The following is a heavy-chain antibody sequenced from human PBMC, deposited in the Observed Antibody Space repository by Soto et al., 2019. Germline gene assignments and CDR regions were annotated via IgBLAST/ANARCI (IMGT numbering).Heavy chain of an antibody. J-gene: IGHJ5*02. D-gene: IGHD3-10*01. Sequence: SLKVSCKASGGLFSSYAISWLRQAPGQGLEWMGGIIPVFDTTYYAQKFQGRVTITADESTNTAYMELSSLRSEDTAVYYCAKDSVTVWFGTQGWFDPWGQGPLVTVSA. V-gene: IGHV1-69*13. CDR1: GGLFSSYA. CDR3: AKDSVTVWFGTQGWFDP. CDR2: IIPVFDTT.